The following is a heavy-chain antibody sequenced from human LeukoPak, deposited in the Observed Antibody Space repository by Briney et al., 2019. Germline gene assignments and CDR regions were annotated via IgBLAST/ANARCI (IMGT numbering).Heavy chain of an antibody. CDR1: GYTFTSYG. Sequence: ASVKVSCKASGYTFTSYGISWVRQAPGQGLEWMGWISAYNGNTNYAQKLQGRVTMTTDTSTSTAYMELRSLRSDDTAVYYCARDFRAAYYYDSSGYYYGFGYWGQGTLVTVSS. D-gene: IGHD3-22*01. CDR3: ARDFRAAYYYDSSGYYYGFGY. J-gene: IGHJ4*02. V-gene: IGHV1-18*01. CDR2: ISAYNGNT.